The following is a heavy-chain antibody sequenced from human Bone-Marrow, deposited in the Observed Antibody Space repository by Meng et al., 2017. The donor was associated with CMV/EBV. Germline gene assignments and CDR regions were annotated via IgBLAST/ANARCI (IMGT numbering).Heavy chain of an antibody. V-gene: IGHV1-18*01. CDR1: GYTFTSYG. CDR2: ISAYNGNT. J-gene: IGHJ5*02. Sequence: ASVKVSCKASGYTFTSYGISWVQQAPGQGLEWMGWISAYNGNTNYAQKLQGRVTMTTDTSTSTAYMELRSLRSDDTAMYYCARDRGFLASNWFDPWGQGTLVTVSS. CDR3: ARDRGFLASNWFDP. D-gene: IGHD5-12*01.